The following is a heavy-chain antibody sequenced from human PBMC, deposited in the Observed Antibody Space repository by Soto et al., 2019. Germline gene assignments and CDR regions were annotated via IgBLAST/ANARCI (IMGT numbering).Heavy chain of an antibody. Sequence: QVQLVQSGAEVKKPGSSVKVSCKASGGTFSSYAISWVRQAPGQGLEWMGGIIPIFGTANYAQKFQGRVTITADESTSTAYIELSSLRSEDTAVYYCARGKPHYYDSSGYSLTHAFDIWGQGTMVTVSS. D-gene: IGHD3-22*01. V-gene: IGHV1-69*01. CDR1: GGTFSSYA. CDR3: ARGKPHYYDSSGYSLTHAFDI. CDR2: IIPIFGTA. J-gene: IGHJ3*02.